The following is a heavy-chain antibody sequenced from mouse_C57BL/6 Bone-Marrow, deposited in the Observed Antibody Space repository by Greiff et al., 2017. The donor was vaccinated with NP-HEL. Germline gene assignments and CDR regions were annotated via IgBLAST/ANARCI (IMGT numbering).Heavy chain of an antibody. D-gene: IGHD2-3*01. CDR1: GFTFSDYG. J-gene: IGHJ4*01. V-gene: IGHV5-15*01. CDR3: ARWWLLRMDY. CDR2: ISNLAYSI. Sequence: EVKLMESGGGLVQPGGSLKLSCAASGFTFSDYGMAWVRQAPRKGPEWVAFISNLAYSIYYADTVTGRFTISRENAKNTLYLEMSSLRSEDTAMYYCARWWLLRMDYWGQGTSVSVSS.